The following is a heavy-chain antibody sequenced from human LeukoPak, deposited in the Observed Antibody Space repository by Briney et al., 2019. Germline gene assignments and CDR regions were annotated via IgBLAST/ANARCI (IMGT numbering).Heavy chain of an antibody. Sequence: ASVKVSCKASGYTFTGYYMHWVRQAPGQGLEWMGRINPNSGGTNYAQKFQGRVTMTRDTSISTAYMELSRLRSDDTAVYYCARDHLMGSSDPYNWFDRWGQGTPVTVSS. CDR3: ARDHLMGSSDPYNWFDR. D-gene: IGHD6-6*01. CDR2: INPNSGGT. CDR1: GYTFTGYY. J-gene: IGHJ5*02. V-gene: IGHV1-2*06.